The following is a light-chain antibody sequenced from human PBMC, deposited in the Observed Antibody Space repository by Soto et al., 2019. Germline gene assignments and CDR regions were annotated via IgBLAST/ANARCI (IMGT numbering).Light chain of an antibody. V-gene: IGLV2-14*01. CDR2: EVS. Sequence: QSALTQPASVSGSPGQSITISCTGTSSDVGGYNYVSWYQQHPGKAPKLMIYEVSNRPSGVSNRFSGSNSGNTASLPISGRQAEDEADYYCSSYTSSSTLVFGTGTKLTVL. J-gene: IGLJ1*01. CDR1: SSDVGGYNY. CDR3: SSYTSSSTLV.